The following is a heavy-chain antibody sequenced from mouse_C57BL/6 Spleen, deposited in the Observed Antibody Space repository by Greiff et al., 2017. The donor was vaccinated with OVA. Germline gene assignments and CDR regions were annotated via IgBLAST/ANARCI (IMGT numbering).Heavy chain of an antibody. CDR1: GFTFSDYY. J-gene: IGHJ1*03. D-gene: IGHD2-5*01. CDR3: ARISNPWYFDV. CDR2: INYDGSST. V-gene: IGHV5-16*01. Sequence: DVHLVESEGGLVQPGSSMKLSCTASGFTFSDYYMAWVRQVPEKGLEWVANINYDGSSTYYLDSLKSRFIISRDNAKNILYLQMSSLKSEDTATYYCARISNPWYFDVWGTGTTVTVSS.